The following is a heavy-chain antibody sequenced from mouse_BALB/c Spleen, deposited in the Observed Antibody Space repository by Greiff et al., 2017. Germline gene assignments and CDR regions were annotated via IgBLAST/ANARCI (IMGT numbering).Heavy chain of an antibody. CDR2: IDPANGNT. J-gene: IGHJ4*01. CDR1: GFNIKDTY. V-gene: IGHV14-3*02. Sequence: EVMLVESGAELVKPGASVKLSCTASGFNIKDTYMHWVKQRPEQGLEWIGRIDPANGNTKYDPKFQGKATITADTSSNTAYLQLSSLTSEDTAVYYCARSNYHYYYAMDYWGQGTSVTVSS. CDR3: ARSNYHYYYAMDY. D-gene: IGHD2-5*01.